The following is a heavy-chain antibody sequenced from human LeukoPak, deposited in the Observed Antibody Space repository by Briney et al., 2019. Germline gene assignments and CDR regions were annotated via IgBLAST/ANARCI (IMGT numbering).Heavy chain of an antibody. V-gene: IGHV1-8*03. CDR1: GYTFTSYD. CDR2: MNPNSGNT. D-gene: IGHD6-13*01. Sequence: GASVKVSCKASGYTFTSYDINWVRQATGQGLEWMGWMNPNSGNTGYAQKFQGRVTITRNTSISTAYMELSSLRSEDTAVYYCARGRLGQQLVRGAFDIWGQGTMVTVSS. J-gene: IGHJ3*02. CDR3: ARGRLGQQLVRGAFDI.